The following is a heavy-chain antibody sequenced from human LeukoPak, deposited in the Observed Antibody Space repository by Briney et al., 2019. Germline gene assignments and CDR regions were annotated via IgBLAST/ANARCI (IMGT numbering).Heavy chain of an antibody. J-gene: IGHJ5*02. CDR1: AYTFTGYF. V-gene: IGHV1-2*02. D-gene: IGHD2-2*01. Sequence: GASVKVSCKASAYTFTGYFIYWVRQAPGQGLEWMGWINPNSGGTDYAQKFQGRVTMTRDTSISTAYMELTGLRSDDTAVYYCARGAAIVVVPAAKDNWFDPWGQGTPVTVSS. CDR2: INPNSGGT. CDR3: ARGAAIVVVPAAKDNWFDP.